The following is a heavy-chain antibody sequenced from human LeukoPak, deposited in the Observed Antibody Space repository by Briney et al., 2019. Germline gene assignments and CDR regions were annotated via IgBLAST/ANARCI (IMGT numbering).Heavy chain of an antibody. V-gene: IGHV3-15*01. CDR3: TTSTYYCSGGSCGY. Sequence: PGGSLRLSCAASGFTFSNAWMSWVRQAPGKELEWVGRIKSKTDGWTTDYAAPVKGRFTISRDDSKNTLYLQMNSLKTEDTAVYYCTTSTYYCSGGSCGYWGQGTLVTVSS. CDR2: IKSKTDGWTT. CDR1: GFTFSNAW. J-gene: IGHJ4*02. D-gene: IGHD2-15*01.